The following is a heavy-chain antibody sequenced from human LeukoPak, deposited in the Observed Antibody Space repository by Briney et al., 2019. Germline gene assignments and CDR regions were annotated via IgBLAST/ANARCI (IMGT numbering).Heavy chain of an antibody. Sequence: GGSLRLSCAASGFTFSSYSMNWVRQAPGKGLEWVSYISSSSSTIYYADSVKGRFTMSRDNAKNSLFLRMNSLRDEDTAVYYCARGGSGYGDYYYFYAMDVWGQGTTVTVSS. CDR3: ARGGSGYGDYYYFYAMDV. D-gene: IGHD3-22*01. J-gene: IGHJ6*02. V-gene: IGHV3-48*02. CDR1: GFTFSSYS. CDR2: ISSSSSTI.